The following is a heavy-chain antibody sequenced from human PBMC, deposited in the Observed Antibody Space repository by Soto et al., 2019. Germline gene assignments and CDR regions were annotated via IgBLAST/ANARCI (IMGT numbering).Heavy chain of an antibody. J-gene: IGHJ6*02. Sequence: PGGSLRLSCAASGFTFSSYWMHWVRQAPGKGLVWVSRINSDGSSTSYADSVKGRFTISRDNAKNTLYLQMNSLRAEDTAVYYCAMSPAAGITRYYYGMDVWGQGTTVTVSS. CDR2: INSDGSST. V-gene: IGHV3-74*01. CDR1: GFTFSSYW. CDR3: AMSPAAGITRYYYGMDV. D-gene: IGHD6-13*01.